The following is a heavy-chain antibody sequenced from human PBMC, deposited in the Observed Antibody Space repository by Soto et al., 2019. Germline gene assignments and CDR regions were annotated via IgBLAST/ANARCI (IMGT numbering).Heavy chain of an antibody. J-gene: IGHJ4*02. CDR2: IIPIFGTA. Sequence: SVKVSCTASGGTFSSYAISWVRQAPGQGLEWMGGIIPIFGTANYAQKFQGRVTITADESTSTAYMELSSLRSEDTAVDDGARVPTKGALDEWGQGTLVTVYS. CDR1: GGTFSSYA. V-gene: IGHV1-69*13. CDR3: ARVPTKGALDE. D-gene: IGHD3-16*01.